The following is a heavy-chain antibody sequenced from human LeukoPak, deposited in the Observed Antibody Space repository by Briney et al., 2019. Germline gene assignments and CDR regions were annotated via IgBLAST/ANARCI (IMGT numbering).Heavy chain of an antibody. Sequence: PGGSLRLSCAASGFTFSSYGMHWVRQAPGKGLEWVAVISYDGSNKYYADSVKGRFTISRDNSKDTLFLQMNTLRSEDTALYYCAKNRFTGLGNYRYFDSWGQGALVTVSS. CDR1: GFTFSSYG. CDR2: ISYDGSNK. V-gene: IGHV3-30*18. CDR3: AKNRFTGLGNYRYFDS. J-gene: IGHJ4*02. D-gene: IGHD3-10*01.